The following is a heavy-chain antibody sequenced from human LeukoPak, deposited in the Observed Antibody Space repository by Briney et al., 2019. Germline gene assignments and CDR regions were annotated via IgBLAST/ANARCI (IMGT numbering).Heavy chain of an antibody. V-gene: IGHV4-34*01. J-gene: IGHJ6*03. CDR3: ARDPDREGSYLWHHYMDV. Sequence: SETLPLTCGVYGGSLSGYYWSWIRQPPGKGLEWIGEINHSGSANYSPSLRSRVTISVDTSKNQFSLKLSSVTAADTAVYYCARDPDREGSYLWHHYMDVWGKGTTVTVSS. CDR1: GGSLSGYY. CDR2: INHSGSA. D-gene: IGHD1-26*01.